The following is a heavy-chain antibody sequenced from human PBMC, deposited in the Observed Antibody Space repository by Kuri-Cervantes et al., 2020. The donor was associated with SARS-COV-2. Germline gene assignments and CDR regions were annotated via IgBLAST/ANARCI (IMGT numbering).Heavy chain of an antibody. J-gene: IGHJ6*03. Sequence: GESLKISCAASGFTFSSYAMSWVRQAPGKGLEWVSAISGSGGSTYYADSVKGRFTISRDNSKNTLYLQMNSLRGEDTAVYYCARVAGEGPIYYYNMDVWGKGTTVTVSS. V-gene: IGHV3-23*01. D-gene: IGHD2-21*01. CDR3: ARVAGEGPIYYYNMDV. CDR1: GFTFSSYA. CDR2: ISGSGGST.